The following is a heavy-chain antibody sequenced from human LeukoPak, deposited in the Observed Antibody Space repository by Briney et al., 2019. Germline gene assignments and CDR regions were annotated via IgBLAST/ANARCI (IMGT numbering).Heavy chain of an antibody. J-gene: IGHJ4*02. CDR1: GGSISSYY. CDR3: AGYSYGPVDY. Sequence: SETLSLTCTVSGGSISSYYWSWIRQPPGKGLESIGYIHNSGNTNYNPSLKSRVTISVDTSKNQFSLKLSSVTAADTAVYYCAGYSYGPVDYWGQGTLVTVSS. CDR2: IHNSGNT. D-gene: IGHD5-18*01. V-gene: IGHV4-59*12.